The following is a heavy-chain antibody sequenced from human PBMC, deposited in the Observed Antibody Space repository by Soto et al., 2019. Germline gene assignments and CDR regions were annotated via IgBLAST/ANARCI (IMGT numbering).Heavy chain of an antibody. CDR3: AKGSIEYSDSVDH. CDR2: ISARGGSS. J-gene: IGHJ4*02. Sequence: EVQLLDSGGGLVQPGGSLRLACAASGFSFSSYAMVWFRQAPGQVLEWVSVISARGGSSYFSDSVKGRFTISRGNSKNVLSLEMNSLSAKDTATCFCAKGSIEYSDSVDHWGQGPRVLVSS. D-gene: IGHD5-12*01. V-gene: IGHV3-23*01. CDR1: GFSFSSYA.